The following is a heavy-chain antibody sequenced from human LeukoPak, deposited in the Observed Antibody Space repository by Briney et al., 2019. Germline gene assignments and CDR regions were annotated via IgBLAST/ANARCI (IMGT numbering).Heavy chain of an antibody. D-gene: IGHD2-21*01. CDR1: GFTFRSHA. J-gene: IGHJ4*02. CDR3: AKDFRIGYFAHFDY. V-gene: IGHV3-23*01. Sequence: SGGSLRLSCVGSGFTFRSHAMSWVRQAPEKGPEFVSGIYENGGTTYYADSVKGRFSISRDNSKNTLYLQMDSLRGEDTAVYYCAKDFRIGYFAHFDYWGQGALVTVSS. CDR2: IYENGGTT.